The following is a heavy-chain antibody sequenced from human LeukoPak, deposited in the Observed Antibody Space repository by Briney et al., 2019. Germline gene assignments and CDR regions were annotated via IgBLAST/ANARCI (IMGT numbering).Heavy chain of an antibody. CDR2: IYSAGST. CDR1: GFTVSDNY. V-gene: IGHV3-53*01. J-gene: IGHJ3*02. CDR3: TLPLRDVFDI. Sequence: GGSLRLSCAASGFTVSDNYMSWVRQAPEKGLEWVSIIYSAGSTNYADSVKGRFTISRDNSKNTLYLQMSSLRAEDTAVYYCTLPLRDVFDIWGQGTMVTVSS.